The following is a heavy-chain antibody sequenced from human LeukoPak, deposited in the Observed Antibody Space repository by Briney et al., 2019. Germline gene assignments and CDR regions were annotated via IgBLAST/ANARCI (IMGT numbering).Heavy chain of an antibody. CDR1: GFTFSSYA. D-gene: IGHD3-10*01. J-gene: IGHJ4*02. V-gene: IGHV3-30-3*01. Sequence: EPGRSLRLSCAASGFTFSSYAMHWVRQAPGKGLEWVALISYDGSNKYYADSVKGRFTISRDNSKNTLYLQMNSLRAEDTAVYYCARAGYYYASGSYGIHFDYWGQGTLVTVSS. CDR2: ISYDGSNK. CDR3: ARAGYYYASGSYGIHFDY.